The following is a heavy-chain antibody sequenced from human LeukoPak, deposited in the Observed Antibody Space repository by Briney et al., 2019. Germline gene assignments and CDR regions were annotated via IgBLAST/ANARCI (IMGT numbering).Heavy chain of an antibody. CDR2: IYSSGST. D-gene: IGHD6-19*01. Sequence: KPSETLSLTCTVSGGSIRSYFWSWIRQPPGKGLEWIGYIYSSGSTYYNASLKSRGTISVDTSKNQFSLKLNSVTAADTAVYFCARQVVAVAGTGYFDYWGQGTLVTVSS. CDR3: ARQVVAVAGTGYFDY. CDR1: GGSIRSYF. V-gene: IGHV4-59*08. J-gene: IGHJ4*02.